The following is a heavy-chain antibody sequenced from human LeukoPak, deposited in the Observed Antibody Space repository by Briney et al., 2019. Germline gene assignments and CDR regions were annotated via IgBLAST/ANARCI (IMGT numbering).Heavy chain of an antibody. J-gene: IGHJ5*02. V-gene: IGHV3-74*01. CDR3: ARPTKEGSSWYWWFDP. Sequence: GGSLRLSCAASAFTFSSYWMHWVRQAPGKGLMWVSRINNDGSSTSYADSVKGRFTISRDNAKNTLYLQMNSLRAEDTAVYYCARPTKEGSSWYWWFDPWGQGTLVTVSS. CDR1: AFTFSSYW. CDR2: INNDGSST. D-gene: IGHD6-13*01.